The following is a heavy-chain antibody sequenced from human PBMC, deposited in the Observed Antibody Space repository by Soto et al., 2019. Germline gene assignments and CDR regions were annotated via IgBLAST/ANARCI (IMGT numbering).Heavy chain of an antibody. V-gene: IGHV3-66*01. CDR1: GFSVNSNY. CDR3: ARALDFWSAYFDY. D-gene: IGHD3-3*01. Sequence: GGSLRLSCAASGFSVNSNYINWVRQAPGKGLEWVSVIYTGGNTYYADSVKGRFTISRDNAKNSLYLQMNSLRAEDTAVYYCARALDFWSAYFDYWGQGSLVTVSS. J-gene: IGHJ4*02. CDR2: IYTGGNT.